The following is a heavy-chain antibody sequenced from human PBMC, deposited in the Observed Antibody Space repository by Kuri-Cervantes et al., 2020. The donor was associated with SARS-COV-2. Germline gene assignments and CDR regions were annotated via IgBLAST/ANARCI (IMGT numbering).Heavy chain of an antibody. D-gene: IGHD6-19*01. CDR2: NRSSGSTI. V-gene: IGHV3-11*04. CDR1: GFTFSDYY. Sequence: GESLKISCAASGFTFSDYYMSWIRQAPGKGLEWVSYNRSSGSTIYYADSVKGRFTISRDNAKNSLYLQMNSLRAEDTAVYYCARDLRLGNSLDYWGQGTLVTVSS. J-gene: IGHJ4*02. CDR3: ARDLRLGNSLDY.